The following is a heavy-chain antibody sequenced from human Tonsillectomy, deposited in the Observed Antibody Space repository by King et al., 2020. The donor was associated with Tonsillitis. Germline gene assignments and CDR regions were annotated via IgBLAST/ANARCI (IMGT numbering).Heavy chain of an antibody. CDR2: ISYDGSNK. J-gene: IGHJ2*01. D-gene: IGHD3-22*01. CDR1: GFTFSSYG. V-gene: IGHV3-30*18. CDR3: AKCPTKFYDSNGYWFENWYFDL. Sequence: VQLVESGGGVVQPGRSLRLSCAASGFTFSSYGMHWVRQAPGKGLKWVAVISYDGSNKYYADSVKGRFTISRDNSKNTLYLKMNSLRTDDTAVYYCAKCPTKFYDSNGYWFENWYFDLWGRGTLVTVSS.